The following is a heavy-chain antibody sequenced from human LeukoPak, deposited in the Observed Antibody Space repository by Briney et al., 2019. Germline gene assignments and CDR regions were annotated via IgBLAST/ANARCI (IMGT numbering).Heavy chain of an antibody. CDR1: GYRFTSYW. V-gene: IGHV5-51*01. CDR2: IYPGDSDT. J-gene: IGHJ3*02. CDR3: ATGYGSGRGAFDT. D-gene: IGHD6-19*01. Sequence: GASLKISCVGSGYRFTSYWIGWVRQMPGKGLEYMGIIYPGDSDTRYSPSFQGQVTISADKSISTAYLQWSSLQASDTAMYYCATGYGSGRGAFDTWGQGTMVTVSS.